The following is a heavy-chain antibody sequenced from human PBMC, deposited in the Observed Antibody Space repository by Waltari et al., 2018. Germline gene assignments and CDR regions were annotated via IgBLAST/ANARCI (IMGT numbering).Heavy chain of an antibody. D-gene: IGHD6-19*01. CDR2: ITPHIGGT. Sequence: QVQLVQSGAEVKEPGASVKVSCKASGYTFTRHYIHWVRQAPGQGLEWMGRITPHIGGTDYSQKFQGRVTMTRDMSITTAYMEVSSLRSDDTAVYYCARDLVGSGWSIDYWGQVTLVTVSS. V-gene: IGHV1-2*06. CDR3: ARDLVGSGWSIDY. J-gene: IGHJ4*02. CDR1: GYTFTRHY.